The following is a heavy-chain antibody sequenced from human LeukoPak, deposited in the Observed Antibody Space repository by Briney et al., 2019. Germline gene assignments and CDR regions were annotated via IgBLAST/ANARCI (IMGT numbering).Heavy chain of an antibody. J-gene: IGHJ4*02. CDR3: ARGGSSGWYYFDF. V-gene: IGHV3-66*01. CDR1: GLTVSSNY. CDR2: IYSGRGT. D-gene: IGHD6-19*01. Sequence: PGGSLRLSCAASGLTVSSNYMSWVRQAPGKGLEWVSVIYSGRGTNYADSVKGRFTISRDNSKNTVFLQMNSLRAEDTAVYYCARGGSSGWYYFDFWGQGILVTVSS.